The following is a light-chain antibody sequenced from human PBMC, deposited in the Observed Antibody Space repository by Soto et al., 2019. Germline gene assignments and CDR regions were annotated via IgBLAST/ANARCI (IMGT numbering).Light chain of an antibody. CDR3: HQYNTYSWT. V-gene: IGKV1-5*03. CDR1: QSISSW. J-gene: IGKJ1*01. Sequence: DIQMTQSPSTLSASVGARVTITCRASQSISSWLAWYQQKPGKAPKLLIYTTSNLEGGVPSRFSGSGSGTEFALTISSLQPDDSATYYCHQYNTYSWTFGQGTKVEIK. CDR2: TTS.